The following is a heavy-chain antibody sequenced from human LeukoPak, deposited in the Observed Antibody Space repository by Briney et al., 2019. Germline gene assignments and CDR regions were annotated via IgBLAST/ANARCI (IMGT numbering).Heavy chain of an antibody. Sequence: SETLSLTCTVSGGSISSYYWSWIRQPPGKGLEWIGYIYYSGSTNYNPSLKSRVTISVDTSKNQFSLKLSSVTAADTAVYYCARAARRFDYYDSYGSFDYWGQGTLVTVSS. V-gene: IGHV4-59*01. J-gene: IGHJ4*02. CDR1: GGSISSYY. CDR3: ARAARRFDYYDSYGSFDY. D-gene: IGHD3-22*01. CDR2: IYYSGST.